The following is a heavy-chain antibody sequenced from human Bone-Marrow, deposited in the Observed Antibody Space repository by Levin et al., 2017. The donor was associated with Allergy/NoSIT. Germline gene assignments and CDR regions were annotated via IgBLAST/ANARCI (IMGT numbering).Heavy chain of an antibody. CDR1: GFTFDDFA. D-gene: IGHD5-18*01. V-gene: IGHV3-9*01. CDR3: ARGGYGGLAFDY. J-gene: IGHJ4*02. CDR2: ISWNSGSI. Sequence: AGGSLRLSCAVSGFTFDDFAMHWVRQAPGKGLEWVSSISWNSGSIGYADYVKGRFSISRDNAKNSLSLQMNSLTAEDTAFYYCARGGYGGLAFDYWGQGALVTVSS.